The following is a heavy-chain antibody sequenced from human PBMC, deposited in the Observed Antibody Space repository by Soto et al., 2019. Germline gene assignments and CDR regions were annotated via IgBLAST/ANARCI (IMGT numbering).Heavy chain of an antibody. D-gene: IGHD5-18*01. CDR2: ISGSGGST. V-gene: IGHV3-23*01. J-gene: IGHJ6*02. CDR3: AKDLRGYSYGYNYYYYGMDV. CDR1: GFTFSSYA. Sequence: GGSLRLSCAASGFTFSSYAMSWVRQAPGKGLEWVSAISGSGGSTYYADSVKGRFTISRDNSKNTLYLQMNSLRAEDTAVYYCAKDLRGYSYGYNYYYYGMDVWGQGTTVTVSS.